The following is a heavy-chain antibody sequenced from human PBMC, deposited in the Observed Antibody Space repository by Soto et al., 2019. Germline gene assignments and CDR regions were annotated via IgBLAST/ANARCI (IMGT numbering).Heavy chain of an antibody. Sequence: ASVKVSCKVSGYTLTELSMHWVRQAPGKGLEWMGGFDPEDGETIYAQKFQGRVTMTEDTSTDTAYMELSSLRSEDTAVYYCARDYGSHSYGSYYFDYWGQGTLVTVSS. J-gene: IGHJ4*02. D-gene: IGHD5-18*01. CDR3: ARDYGSHSYGSYYFDY. CDR1: GYTLTELS. V-gene: IGHV1-24*01. CDR2: FDPEDGET.